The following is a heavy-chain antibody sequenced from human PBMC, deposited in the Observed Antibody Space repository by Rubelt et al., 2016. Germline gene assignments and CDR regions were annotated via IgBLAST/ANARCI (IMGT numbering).Heavy chain of an antibody. J-gene: IGHJ2*01. V-gene: IGHV1-18*01. CDR3: ARDRIRIAARQGWYFDL. CDR2: ISAYNGNT. D-gene: IGHD6-6*01. Sequence: QVQLVQSGAEVKKPGASVKVSCKASGYTLTSYGISWVRQAPGQGLEWMGWISAYNGNTNYAQKLQGRLTMTTDTSTSTAYMELRSLRSDDTAVYYCARDRIRIAARQGWYFDLWGRGTLVTVSS. CDR1: GYTLTSYG.